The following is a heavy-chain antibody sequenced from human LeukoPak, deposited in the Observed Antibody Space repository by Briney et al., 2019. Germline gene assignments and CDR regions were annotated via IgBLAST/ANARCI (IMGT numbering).Heavy chain of an antibody. Sequence: GGSLRLSCAASGFTFSSYAMSWVRQAPGKGLEWVSAISGSGGSTYYADSVKGRFTISRDNSKNTLCLQMNSLRAEDTAVYYCAKDLEMATTTGYFDYWGQGTLVTVSS. J-gene: IGHJ4*02. CDR1: GFTFSSYA. D-gene: IGHD5-24*01. V-gene: IGHV3-23*01. CDR2: ISGSGGST. CDR3: AKDLEMATTTGYFDY.